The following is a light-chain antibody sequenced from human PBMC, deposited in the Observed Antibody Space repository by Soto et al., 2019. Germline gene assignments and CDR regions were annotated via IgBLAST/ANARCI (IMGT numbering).Light chain of an antibody. CDR3: QQHNHWPS. CDR2: AVS. Sequence: EIVMTQSPATLSVSQGERATLSCRASQSVSSNLAWFQQKPGQAPRLLLYAVSTRATGVPGRFSGSGSGIEFTLTISSLQSEDSAVYYCQQHNHWPSFGQGTKLEIK. J-gene: IGKJ2*01. CDR1: QSVSSN. V-gene: IGKV3-15*01.